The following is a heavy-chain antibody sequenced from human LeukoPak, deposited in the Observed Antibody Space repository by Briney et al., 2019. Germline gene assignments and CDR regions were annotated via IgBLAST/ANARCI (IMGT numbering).Heavy chain of an antibody. CDR3: SKDLLAAPDY. CDR1: GFTFSSYA. Sequence: GGSLRLSCAAPGFTFSSYAMSWVRQAPGKGLEWVSAISGSGGSPYYADSVKGRFTISRDNSKNTLYLQMNSLRAEDTAVYYYSKDLLAAPDYWGQGTLVTVSS. V-gene: IGHV3-23*01. J-gene: IGHJ4*02. CDR2: ISGSGGSP.